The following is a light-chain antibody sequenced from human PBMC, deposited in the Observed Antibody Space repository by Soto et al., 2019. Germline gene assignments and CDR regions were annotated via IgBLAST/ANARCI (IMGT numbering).Light chain of an antibody. J-gene: IGLJ1*01. CDR1: ALPKQY. V-gene: IGLV3-25*03. CDR3: QSADSSGTFYV. Sequence: SYELTQPPSVSVSPGQTARITCSGDALPKQYAYWYQQKPGQAPVLVIYKDSERPSGIPERFYGSSSGTTVTLTISGVQAEDEADYYCQSADSSGTFYVFGTGTTLTVL. CDR2: KDS.